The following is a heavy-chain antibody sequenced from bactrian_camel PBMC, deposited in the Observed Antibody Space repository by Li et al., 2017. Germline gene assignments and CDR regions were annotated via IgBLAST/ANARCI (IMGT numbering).Heavy chain of an antibody. D-gene: IGHD6*01. V-gene: IGHV3S1*01. J-gene: IGHJ4*01. Sequence: HVQLVESGGGSVQAGGSLRLSCAASGYSISTGCMGWFRQAPGKEREGVAGIYFGSGSTYYADSVKGRFTISQDNAKNTLYLQLNSLKTEDTAMYYCGRGYGSGFDRGQGTQVTVS. CDR2: IYFGSGST. CDR1: GYSISTGC.